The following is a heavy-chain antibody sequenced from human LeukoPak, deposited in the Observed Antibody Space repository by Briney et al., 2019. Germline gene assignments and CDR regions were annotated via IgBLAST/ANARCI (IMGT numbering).Heavy chain of an antibody. CDR2: VHLSGAS. CDR3: ARESGAFSPFGF. Sequence: SGTLSLTCAVSGGSILTTNWWSWVRPPPGKGLEWIGEVHLSGASNYNPSLKSRVSMSIDKSRNQLSLELTSVTAADTAIYYCARESGAFSPFGFWGQGTLVTVSS. J-gene: IGHJ4*02. CDR1: GGSILTTNW. D-gene: IGHD1-26*01. V-gene: IGHV4-4*02.